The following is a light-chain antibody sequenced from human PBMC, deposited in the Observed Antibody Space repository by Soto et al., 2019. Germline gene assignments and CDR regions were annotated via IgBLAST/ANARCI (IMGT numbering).Light chain of an antibody. CDR2: ESN. J-gene: IGLJ1*01. V-gene: IGLV1-40*01. CDR1: SSNIGAGYD. CDR3: QSYDSSLSGYV. Sequence: QSVLTQPPSVSEAPGQRVTISCTGSSSNIGAGYDAHWYQQVPGTAPKLLIYESNNRPSGVPDRFSGSKSGTSASLAITGLQAEDEAEYYCQSYDSSLSGYVFGTGTKVTVL.